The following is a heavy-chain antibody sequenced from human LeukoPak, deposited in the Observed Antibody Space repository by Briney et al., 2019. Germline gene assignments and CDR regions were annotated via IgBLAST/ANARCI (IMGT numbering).Heavy chain of an antibody. CDR1: GFTFSSYA. CDR2: ISYDGSNK. Sequence: GGSLRLSCAASGFTFSSYAMHWVRQAPGKGLEWVAVISYDGSNKYYADSVKGRFTISRDNSKNTLYLQMNSLRAEDTAVYYCAKSRGGGLASWTYFDWTGGMDVWGQGTTVTVSS. CDR3: AKSRGGGLASWTYFDWTGGMDV. D-gene: IGHD3-9*01. J-gene: IGHJ6*02. V-gene: IGHV3-30-3*02.